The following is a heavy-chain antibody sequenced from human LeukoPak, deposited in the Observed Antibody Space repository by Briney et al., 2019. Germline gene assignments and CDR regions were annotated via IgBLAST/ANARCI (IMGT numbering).Heavy chain of an antibody. CDR3: ARDRGLGEADYFDY. D-gene: IGHD3-16*01. CDR2: IYSGGST. CDR1: GFIVSSNY. V-gene: IGHV3-66*01. Sequence: GGSLRLSCAASGFIVSSNYMSWVRQAPGKGLEWVSVIYSGGSTCYADSVKGRFTISRDNSKNTLYLQMNSLRAEDTAVYYCARDRGLGEADYFDYWGQGALVTVSS. J-gene: IGHJ4*02.